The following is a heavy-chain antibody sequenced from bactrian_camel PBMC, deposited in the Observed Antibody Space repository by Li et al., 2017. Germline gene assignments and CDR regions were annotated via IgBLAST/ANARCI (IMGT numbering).Heavy chain of an antibody. V-gene: IGHV3S1*01. Sequence: HVQLVESGGGLVQAGGSLRLSCAASGYTCSGCNWVWYRQAPGKERELVSKILADDSTYYADSVKGRFTVSRDNAKNTLYLQLNSLKNEDTAKYYCAKDQWLGSSVEVTADLDYWGQGTQVTVS. D-gene: IGHD5*01. J-gene: IGHJ4*01. CDR2: ILADDST. CDR1: GYTCSGCN. CDR3: AKDQWLGSSVEVTADLDY.